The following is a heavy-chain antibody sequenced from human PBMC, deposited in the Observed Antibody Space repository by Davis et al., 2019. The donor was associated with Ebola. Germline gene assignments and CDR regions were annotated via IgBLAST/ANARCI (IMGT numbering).Heavy chain of an antibody. J-gene: IGHJ6*02. Sequence: GGSLRLSCAASGFIFSNYWMNWVRQAPGKGLEWVSSISSTSNYIYYADSVKGRFTISRDNAKNSLYLQMNSLRAADTAVYYCARDLYLGSWNYYGMDVWGQGTTVTVSS. CDR3: ARDLYLGSWNYYGMDV. D-gene: IGHD2-2*02. CDR1: GFIFSNYW. CDR2: ISSTSNYI. V-gene: IGHV3-21*01.